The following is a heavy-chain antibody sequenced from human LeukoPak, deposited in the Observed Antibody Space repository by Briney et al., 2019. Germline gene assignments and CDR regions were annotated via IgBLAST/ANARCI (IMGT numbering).Heavy chain of an antibody. CDR3: AKSDFYYGMDV. V-gene: IGHV3-23*01. CDR2: IGGSGGNT. Sequence: GGSLRLSCVASGFTFSNYAMSWVRQAPGKGLEWVSAIGGSGGNTYYADSVKGRFTISRDNSKNTLYLQMNSLRAEDTAVYYCAKSDFYYGMDVWGQGTTVTVSS. J-gene: IGHJ6*02. CDR1: GFTFSNYA.